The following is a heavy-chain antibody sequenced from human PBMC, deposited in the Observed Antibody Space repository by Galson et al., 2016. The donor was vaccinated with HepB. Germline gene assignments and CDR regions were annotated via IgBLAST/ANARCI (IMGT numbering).Heavy chain of an antibody. CDR3: ARHPKYYDTTGYFY. V-gene: IGHV5-51*01. J-gene: IGHJ4*02. CDR1: GYTFTNYW. D-gene: IGHD3-22*01. Sequence: QSGAEVKKPGESLKISCKASGYTFTNYWIGWVRQMPGKGLERMGIIYPGDSDTRYSPSFQGQVTISADKSIATAYLQWSSLEASDTAIYYCARHPKYYDTTGYFYWGQGTLVTVSS. CDR2: IYPGDSDT.